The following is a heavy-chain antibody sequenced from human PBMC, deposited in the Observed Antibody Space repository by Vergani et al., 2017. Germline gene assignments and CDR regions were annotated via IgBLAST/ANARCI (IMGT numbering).Heavy chain of an antibody. Sequence: QVQLVQSGAEVKKPGASVKVSCKASGYTFTSYYMHWVRQAPGQGLEWMGIINPSGGSTSYAQKFQGRVTMTRDTSTSTVYMELSSLRSEDTAVYYCASSYCSSTSCYLFDYWGQGTLVTVSS. CDR2: INPSGGST. CDR1: GYTFTSYY. J-gene: IGHJ4*02. D-gene: IGHD2-2*01. V-gene: IGHV1-46*01. CDR3: ASSYCSSTSCYLFDY.